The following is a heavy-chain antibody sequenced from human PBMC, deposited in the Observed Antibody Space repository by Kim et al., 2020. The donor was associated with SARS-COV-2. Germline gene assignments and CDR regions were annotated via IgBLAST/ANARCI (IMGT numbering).Heavy chain of an antibody. CDR1: GFTVSSDY. Sequence: GGSLRLSCAASGFTVSSDYIIWVRQGPGKGLEWVSLIYRGGSTYYADSMMGRFTISRDNSKNTLYLQMNSVRVEDTAVYYCGRWSYDYIGMDVCVQGTTV. CDR3: GRWSYDYIGMDV. CDR2: IYRGGST. J-gene: IGHJ6*02. D-gene: IGHD3-3*01. V-gene: IGHV3-66*01.